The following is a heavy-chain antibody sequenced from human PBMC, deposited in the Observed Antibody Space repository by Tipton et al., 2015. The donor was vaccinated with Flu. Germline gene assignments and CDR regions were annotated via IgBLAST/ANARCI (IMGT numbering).Heavy chain of an antibody. CDR2: IYSGGST. CDR3: ATYYYYYYYMDV. CDR1: GFTVSSNY. V-gene: IGHV3-66*01. J-gene: IGHJ6*03. Sequence: SLRLSCAASGFTVSSNYMSWVRQAPGKGLEWVSVIYSGGSTYYADSVKGRFTISRDNSKNTLYLQMNSLRAEDTAVYYCATYYYYYYYMDVWGKGTTVTVSS.